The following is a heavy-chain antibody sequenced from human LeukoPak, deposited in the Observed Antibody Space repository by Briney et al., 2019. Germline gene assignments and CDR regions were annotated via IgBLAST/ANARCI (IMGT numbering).Heavy chain of an antibody. CDR2: ISGNAGST. V-gene: IGHV3-23*01. Sequence: PGGSLRLSCTASGFTLSSYAMSWVRQAPGKGLEWVSLISGNAGSTYYADSVKGRFTISRDITKNTLYLQMNSLRAEDTAVYYCAKGLRIAAAGAFDIWGQGTMVTVSS. D-gene: IGHD6-13*01. J-gene: IGHJ3*02. CDR1: GFTLSSYA. CDR3: AKGLRIAAAGAFDI.